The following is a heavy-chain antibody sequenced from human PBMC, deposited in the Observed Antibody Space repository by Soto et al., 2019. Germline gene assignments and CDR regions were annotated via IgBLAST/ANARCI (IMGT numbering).Heavy chain of an antibody. V-gene: IGHV1-2*02. J-gene: IGHJ4*02. CDR1: GYSFSDYY. D-gene: IGHD3-3*01. CDR3: ARAHFGVVISFDY. Sequence: ASVKGSCKASGYSFSDYYIHWVRQAPGQGLEWMGWINPKGGDTNYAQKFRARVTMTRDTSISTAYMELSRLRSDDTAVYYCARAHFGVVISFDYWAQGTLVTVSS. CDR2: INPKGGDT.